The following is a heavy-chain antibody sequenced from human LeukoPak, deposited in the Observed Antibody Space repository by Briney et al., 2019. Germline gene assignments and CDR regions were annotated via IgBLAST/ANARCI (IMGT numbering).Heavy chain of an antibody. J-gene: IGHJ4*02. V-gene: IGHV3-7*01. CDR2: INPDGNKK. D-gene: IGHD5-18*01. Sequence: GGSLRLSCAVSGLTFSSSWMDWVRQAPGKGLEWVASINPDGNKKYSADSVKGRLTISRDNAENSLYLQMNSLRVEDTALYYCARDLAYSRLDYWGQGMLVTVSS. CDR3: ARDLAYSRLDY. CDR1: GLTFSSSW.